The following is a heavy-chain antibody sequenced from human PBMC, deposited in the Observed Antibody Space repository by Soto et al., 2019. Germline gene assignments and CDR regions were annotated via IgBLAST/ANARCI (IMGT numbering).Heavy chain of an antibody. D-gene: IGHD2-2*02. J-gene: IGHJ6*02. CDR3: ARGAALGYCSSTSCYKGMDV. CDR2: INPSGGST. CDR1: GYTFTSYY. V-gene: IGHV1-46*01. Sequence: ASVKVSCKASGYTFTSYYMHWVRQAPGQGLEWMGIINPSGGSTSYARKFQGRVTMTRDTSTSTVYMELSSLRSEDTAVYYCARGAALGYCSSTSCYKGMDVWGQGTTVTVSS.